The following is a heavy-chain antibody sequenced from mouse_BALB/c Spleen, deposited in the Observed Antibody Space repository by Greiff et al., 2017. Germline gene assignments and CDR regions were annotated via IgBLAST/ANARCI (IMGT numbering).Heavy chain of an antibody. CDR2: IYPGDGDT. CDR1: GYAFSSYW. Sequence: VQLQQSGAELVRPGSSVKISCKASGYAFSSYWMNWVKQRPGQGLEWIGQIYPGDGDTNYNGKFKGKATLTADKSSSTAYMQLSSLTSEDSAVYFCARGTTVVATDTWDYWGQGTSVTVSS. CDR3: ARGTTVVATDTWDY. J-gene: IGHJ4*01. V-gene: IGHV1-80*01. D-gene: IGHD1-1*01.